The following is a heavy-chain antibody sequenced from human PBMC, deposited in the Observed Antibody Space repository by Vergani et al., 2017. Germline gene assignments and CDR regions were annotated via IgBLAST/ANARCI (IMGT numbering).Heavy chain of an antibody. CDR1: GFIFSEHH. J-gene: IGHJ4*02. D-gene: IGHD5-24*01. CDR3: STYNVGASFS. CDR2: VISKKDGGGA. Sequence: EVQVVESWGGLVQPGGSLRLSCAASGFIFSEHHMDWVRQAPGKGLEWVGRVISKKDGGGADNSPHVKGTITISRDESKSTIYLDMNSLRIEDTATYYCSTYNVGASFSWGPGTRVTVSS. V-gene: IGHV3-15*01.